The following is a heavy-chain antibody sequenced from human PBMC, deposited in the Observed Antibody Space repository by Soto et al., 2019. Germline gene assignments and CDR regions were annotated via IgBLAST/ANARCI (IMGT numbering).Heavy chain of an antibody. CDR2: ISSTAGRTS. Sequence: LRLSCATSGFTFNTYPMTWVRQAPGKGLEWVSSISSTAGRTSSYADSVKGRFAISRDFSDNTVYLQMNNLRVDDTVVYFCAKGVLSFHYGMEVWGQGTSVTVSS. CDR1: GFTFNTYP. CDR3: AKGVLSFHYGMEV. D-gene: IGHD3-10*01. V-gene: IGHV3-23*01. J-gene: IGHJ6*02.